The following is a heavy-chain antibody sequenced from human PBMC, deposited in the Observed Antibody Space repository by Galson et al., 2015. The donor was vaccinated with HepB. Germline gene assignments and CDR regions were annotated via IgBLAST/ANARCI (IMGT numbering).Heavy chain of an antibody. D-gene: IGHD5-18*01. CDR1: GFTFSNSW. CDR2: INGDGSST. J-gene: IGHJ4*02. Sequence: SLRLSCAASGFTFSNSWTTWVRQAPGKGLVWVSRINGDGSSTDYVASVKGRFTISRDNAKNTLYLQMNSLRAEDTAVYYCARAIGYSYGYAYWGQGTLVTVSS. CDR3: ARAIGYSYGYAY. V-gene: IGHV3-74*01.